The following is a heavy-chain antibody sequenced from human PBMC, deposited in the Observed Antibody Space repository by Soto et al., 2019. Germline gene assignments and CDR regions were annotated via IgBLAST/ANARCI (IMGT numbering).Heavy chain of an antibody. D-gene: IGHD2-2*02. J-gene: IGHJ4*02. CDR1: GGSISSGDYY. Sequence: KASETLSLTCTVSGGSISSGDYYWSWIRQPPGKGLEWIGYIYYSGSTYNTPSLKSRLTISVDTSKNQFSPKLTSVTAADTAVYYCARHTAAINYFDYWGQGTLVTISS. CDR2: IYYSGST. V-gene: IGHV4-30-4*01. CDR3: ARHTAAINYFDY.